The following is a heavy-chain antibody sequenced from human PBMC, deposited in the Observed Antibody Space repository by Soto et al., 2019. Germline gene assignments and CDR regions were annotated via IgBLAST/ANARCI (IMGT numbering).Heavy chain of an antibody. Sequence: PGGSLRLSCAASGFTFSSYAMHWVRQAPGKGLEWVAVISYDGSNKYYADSVKGRFTISRDNSKNTLYLQMNSLRAEDTAVYYCARDPTHEGGSYEAYAFDIWGQGTMVTVSS. CDR3: ARDPTHEGGSYEAYAFDI. V-gene: IGHV3-30-3*01. CDR1: GFTFSSYA. J-gene: IGHJ3*02. CDR2: ISYDGSNK. D-gene: IGHD1-26*01.